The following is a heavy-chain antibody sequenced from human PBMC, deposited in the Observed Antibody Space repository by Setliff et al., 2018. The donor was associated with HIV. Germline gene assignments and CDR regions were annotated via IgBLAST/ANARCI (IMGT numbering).Heavy chain of an antibody. CDR1: GGSLGIRSYF. Sequence: PSETLSLTCTVSGGSLGIRSYFWGWFRQPPGKGLEWIGSVYSSGSTYYNPSLKSRVTVSVDTSKDQFSLRLSSVTVADTAVYYCASGQWLEHAFDIWGQGTVVTVSS. V-gene: IGHV4-39*01. CDR2: VYSSGST. D-gene: IGHD6-19*01. J-gene: IGHJ3*02. CDR3: ASGQWLEHAFDI.